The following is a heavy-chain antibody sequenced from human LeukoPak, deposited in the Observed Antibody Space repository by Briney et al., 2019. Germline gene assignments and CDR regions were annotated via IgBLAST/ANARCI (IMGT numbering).Heavy chain of an antibody. D-gene: IGHD3-22*01. CDR1: GYSISSGYY. CDR2: IYHSGST. V-gene: IGHV4-38-2*02. Sequence: SETLSLTSTVSGYSISSGYYWGWIRQPPGKGLEWIGSIYHSGSTYYNPSLKSRVTISVDTSKNQFSLKLSSVTAADTAVYYCARDRVGAYYDSSGSLDYWGQGTLVTVSS. J-gene: IGHJ4*02. CDR3: ARDRVGAYYDSSGSLDY.